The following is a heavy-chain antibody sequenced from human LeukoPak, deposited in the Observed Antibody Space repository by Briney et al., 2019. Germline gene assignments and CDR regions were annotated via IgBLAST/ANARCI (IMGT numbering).Heavy chain of an antibody. CDR2: VYYSGGGT. J-gene: IGHJ4*02. V-gene: IGHV4-59*01. CDR1: RGSITDNY. CDR3: ARGNSSGWYGGFDY. Sequence: SETLSPTCTVSRGSITDNYWSWIRQPPGKGPEWIGYVYYSGGGTNYNPSLKSRVTMSVDTSKNHFSLKLGSVTAADTAVYYCARGNSSGWYGGFDYWGQGILVTVSS. D-gene: IGHD6-19*01.